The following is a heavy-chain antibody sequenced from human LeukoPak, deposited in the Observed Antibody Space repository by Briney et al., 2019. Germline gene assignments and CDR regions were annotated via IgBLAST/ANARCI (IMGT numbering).Heavy chain of an antibody. Sequence: ASVKVSCKASGYTFTDYHMHWVRQAPGQGLEWMGWINPNSGGTNYAQKFQGRVTMTRDTSISTAYIELNSLRSDDTAVYYCARGYCTGGSCPGAWFDPWGQGTLVTVSS. CDR1: GYTFTDYH. V-gene: IGHV1-2*02. CDR2: INPNSGGT. D-gene: IGHD2-15*01. CDR3: ARGYCTGGSCPGAWFDP. J-gene: IGHJ5*02.